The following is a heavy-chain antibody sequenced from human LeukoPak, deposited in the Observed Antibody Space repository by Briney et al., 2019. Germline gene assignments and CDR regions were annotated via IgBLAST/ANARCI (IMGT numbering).Heavy chain of an antibody. V-gene: IGHV4-34*01. CDR2: INHSGSI. J-gene: IGHJ4*02. Sequence: SETLSLTCAVYGGSFSGYYWSWIRQPPGKGLEWIGEINHSGSINYNPSLKSRVTISVDTSKNQFSLKLSSVTAADTAVYYCARAATAFDYWGQGTLVTVSS. CDR3: ARAATAFDY. D-gene: IGHD5-12*01. CDR1: GGSFSGYY.